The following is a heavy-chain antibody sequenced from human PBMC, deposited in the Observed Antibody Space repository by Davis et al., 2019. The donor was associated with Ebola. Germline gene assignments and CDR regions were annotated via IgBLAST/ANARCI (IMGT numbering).Heavy chain of an antibody. Sequence: PGGSLRLSCAASGFVFRNYVMSWVRQAPGKGLEWVSTLGTSADTYYADSVKGRFTISRDNSKNTLYLQMNGLRDEDTAVYYCARWGLRGNYDSWSGSDYYFDYWGQGTLVIVSS. CDR2: LGTSADT. V-gene: IGHV3-23*01. CDR1: GFVFRNYV. D-gene: IGHD3-3*01. J-gene: IGHJ4*02. CDR3: ARWGLRGNYDSWSGSDYYFDY.